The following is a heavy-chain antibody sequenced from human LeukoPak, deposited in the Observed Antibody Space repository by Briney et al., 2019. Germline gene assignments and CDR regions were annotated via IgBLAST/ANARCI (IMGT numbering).Heavy chain of an antibody. Sequence: ASVKVSCKASEYTFTGYYMHWVRQAPGQGLEWMGWINPNSGGTNYAQKFQGRVTMTRDTSISTAYMELSRLRSDDTAVYYCARSSSSWYYFDYWGQGTLVTVSS. CDR1: EYTFTGYY. CDR3: ARSSSSWYYFDY. J-gene: IGHJ4*02. CDR2: INPNSGGT. D-gene: IGHD6-13*01. V-gene: IGHV1-2*02.